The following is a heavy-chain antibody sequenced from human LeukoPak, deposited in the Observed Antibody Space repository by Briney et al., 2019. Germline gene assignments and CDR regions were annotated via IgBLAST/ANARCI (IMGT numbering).Heavy chain of an antibody. CDR3: ATYSSSSDYFDY. D-gene: IGHD6-13*01. CDR2: ISYDGSNK. CDR1: GFTFSSYG. J-gene: IGHJ4*02. Sequence: GGSLRLSCAASGFTFSSYGMHWVRQAPGKGLEWVAVISYDGSNKYYADSVKGRFTISRDNSKNTLYLQMNSLRAEDTAMYYCATYSSSSDYFDYWGQGTLVTVSS. V-gene: IGHV3-30*03.